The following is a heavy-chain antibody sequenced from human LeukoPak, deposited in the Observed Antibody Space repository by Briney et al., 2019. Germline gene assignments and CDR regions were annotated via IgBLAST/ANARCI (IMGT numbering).Heavy chain of an antibody. CDR2: INWNGGST. V-gene: IGHV3-20*04. CDR3: ARMDSSGSQPTTSDY. D-gene: IGHD3-22*01. J-gene: IGHJ4*02. Sequence: PGGSLRLSCAASGFTFDDYGMSRVRQAPGKGLEWVSGINWNGGSTGYADSVKGRFTISRDNAKNSLYLQMNSLRAEDTALYYCARMDSSGSQPTTSDYWGQGTLVTVSS. CDR1: GFTFDDYG.